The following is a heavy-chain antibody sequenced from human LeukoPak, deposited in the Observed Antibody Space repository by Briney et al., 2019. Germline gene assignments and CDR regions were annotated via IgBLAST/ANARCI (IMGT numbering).Heavy chain of an antibody. D-gene: IGHD3-16*01. CDR3: AHGGIYFDY. CDR1: GFTFSSRG. CDR2: ISGSGGST. Sequence: GGSLRLSCAASGFTFSSRGMSWVRQAPGKGLEWVSGISGSGGSTYYADSVKGRFTISRDNSKNTLYLQMNGLRAEDTAVYYCAHGGIYFDYWGQGTLVTVSS. J-gene: IGHJ4*02. V-gene: IGHV3-23*01.